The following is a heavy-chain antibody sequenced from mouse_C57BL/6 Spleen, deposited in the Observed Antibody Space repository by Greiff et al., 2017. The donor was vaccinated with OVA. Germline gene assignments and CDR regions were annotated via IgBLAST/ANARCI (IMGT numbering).Heavy chain of an antibody. CDR1: GFTFSSYA. CDR3: AREGSNYRGDFDY. Sequence: EVQRVESGGGLVKPGGSLKLSCAASGFTFSSYAMSWVRQTPEKRLEWVATISAGGSYTYYPDNVKGRFTISRDNAKNNLYLQMSHLKSEDTAMYYGAREGSNYRGDFDYSGQGTTLTVSS. D-gene: IGHD2-5*01. CDR2: ISAGGSYT. V-gene: IGHV5-4*01. J-gene: IGHJ2*01.